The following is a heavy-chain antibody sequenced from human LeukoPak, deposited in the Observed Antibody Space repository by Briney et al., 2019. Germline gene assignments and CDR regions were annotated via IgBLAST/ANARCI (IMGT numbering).Heavy chain of an antibody. D-gene: IGHD6-13*01. CDR3: AKVKLSGGSSWHTGRDYFDY. J-gene: IGHJ4*02. V-gene: IGHV3-23*01. CDR1: GFTFSSYA. CDR2: ISGSGGST. Sequence: GGSLRLSCAASGFTFSSYAMSWVRQAPGKGLEWVSAISGSGGSTYYADSVKGRFTISRDNSKNTLYLQMNSLRAEDTAVYYCAKVKLSGGSSWHTGRDYFDYWGQGTLVTVSS.